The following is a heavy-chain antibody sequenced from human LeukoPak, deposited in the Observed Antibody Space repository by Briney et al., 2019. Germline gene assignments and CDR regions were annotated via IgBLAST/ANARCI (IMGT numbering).Heavy chain of an antibody. Sequence: PGGSLRLSCAASGLTVSTNCMTWVRQAPGKGLEWVSTIYSGGTTYYADSVMGRFTISRHTSKNTLYLQMNSLRTEDTAVYYCARVGDEVAYTRGYLDYWGQGTLVTVSS. V-gene: IGHV3-53*04. J-gene: IGHJ4*02. CDR3: ARVGDEVAYTRGYLDY. D-gene: IGHD3-16*01. CDR2: IYSGGTT. CDR1: GLTVSTNC.